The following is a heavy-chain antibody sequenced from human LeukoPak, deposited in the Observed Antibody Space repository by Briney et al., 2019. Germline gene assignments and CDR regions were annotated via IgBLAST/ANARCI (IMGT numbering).Heavy chain of an antibody. CDR2: VHHSGQSGYI. Sequence: SETLSLTCTVSGGSLNTGDYYWSCIRQPPGKGLERIGYVHHSGQSGYIYYNPSLKSRVVISVDMSNNQVSLHLSSGTAADTAVYYCATKPNGAYYFDLWDQGALVTVSA. D-gene: IGHD4-17*01. J-gene: IGHJ4*02. CDR1: GGSLNTGDYY. V-gene: IGHV4-30-4*01. CDR3: ATKPNGAYYFDL.